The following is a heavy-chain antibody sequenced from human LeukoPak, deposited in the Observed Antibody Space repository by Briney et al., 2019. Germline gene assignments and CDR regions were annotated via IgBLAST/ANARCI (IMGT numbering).Heavy chain of an antibody. CDR2: INPNSGGT. J-gene: IGHJ6*04. Sequence: ASVKVSCKASGYTFTGYYMHWVRQAPGQGLEWMGWINPNSGGTNYAQKFQGRVTITADKSTSTAYMELSSLRSEDTAVYYCARVRRPQTSYYYGRAVGGKGPRVTVPS. CDR1: GYTFTGYY. V-gene: IGHV1-2*02. D-gene: IGHD1/OR15-1a*01. CDR3: ARVRRPQTSYYYGRAV.